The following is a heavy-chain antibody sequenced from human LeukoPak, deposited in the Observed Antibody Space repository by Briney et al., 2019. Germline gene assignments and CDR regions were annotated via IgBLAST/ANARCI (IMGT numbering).Heavy chain of an antibody. CDR2: IRYDGSNK. CDR3: GRGGGVVGGAPEFFDY. J-gene: IGHJ4*02. D-gene: IGHD3-16*01. Sequence: PGGSLRLSCAASGFTFSSYGMHWVRQAPGKGLEWVAFIRYDGSNKYYADSVKGRFTISRDNSKNTVYLQMNSLRAEDTAVYYWGRGGGVVGGAPEFFDYWGQGTLVTVSS. CDR1: GFTFSSYG. V-gene: IGHV3-30*02.